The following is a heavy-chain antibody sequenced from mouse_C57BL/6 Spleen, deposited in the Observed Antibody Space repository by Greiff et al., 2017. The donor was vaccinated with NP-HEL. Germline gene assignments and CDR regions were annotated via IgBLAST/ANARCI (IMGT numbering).Heavy chain of an antibody. CDR2: ISDGGSYT. V-gene: IGHV5-4*01. Sequence: EVMLVESGGGLVKPGGSLKLSCAASGFTFSSYAMSWVRQTPEKRLEWVATISDGGSYTYYPDNVKGRFTISRDNAKNNLYLQMSHLKSEDTAMYYCAREGDGYYGWYFDVWGTGTTVTVSS. J-gene: IGHJ1*03. D-gene: IGHD2-3*01. CDR1: GFTFSSYA. CDR3: AREGDGYYGWYFDV.